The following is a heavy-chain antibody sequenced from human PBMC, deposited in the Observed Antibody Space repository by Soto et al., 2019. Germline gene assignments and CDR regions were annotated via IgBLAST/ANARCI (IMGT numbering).Heavy chain of an antibody. CDR3: ARDKTGQQLAGAFDY. CDR2: IYHSGST. Sequence: PSETMSLTCAVSGGSISSSNWWSWVRKPPGKGLEWIGEIYHSGSTNYNPSLKSRVTISVDKSKNQFSLKLSSVTAADTAVYYCARDKTGQQLAGAFDYWGQGTLVTVSS. CDR1: GGSISSSNW. D-gene: IGHD6-6*01. V-gene: IGHV4-4*02. J-gene: IGHJ4*02.